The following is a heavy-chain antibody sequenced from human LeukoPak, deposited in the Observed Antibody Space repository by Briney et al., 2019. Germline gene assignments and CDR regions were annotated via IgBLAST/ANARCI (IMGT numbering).Heavy chain of an antibody. Sequence: GESLKISCKGSGYSFTSYWIGWVRQMPRKGLEWMGIIDPGDSDTRYRPSFQGQVTISADKSISTAYLQWSSLKASDTAMYYCARLSCSSTSCYRDYYYYGMDVWGQGTTVTVSS. CDR3: ARLSCSSTSCYRDYYYYGMDV. CDR1: GYSFTSYW. V-gene: IGHV5-51*01. J-gene: IGHJ6*02. CDR2: IDPGDSDT. D-gene: IGHD2-2*02.